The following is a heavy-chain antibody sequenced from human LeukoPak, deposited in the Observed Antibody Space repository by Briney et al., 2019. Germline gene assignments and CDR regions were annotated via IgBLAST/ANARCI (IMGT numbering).Heavy chain of an antibody. Sequence: GESLKISCKGSGYSFTSYWIGWVRQMPGKGLEWMGIIYPGDSDTRCSPSFQGQVTISADKSISTAYLQWSSLKASDTAMYYCARGSLPQYCSGGSCYSRRYNWFDPWGQGTLVTVSS. J-gene: IGHJ5*02. D-gene: IGHD2-15*01. CDR1: GYSFTSYW. CDR2: IYPGDSDT. CDR3: ARGSLPQYCSGGSCYSRRYNWFDP. V-gene: IGHV5-51*01.